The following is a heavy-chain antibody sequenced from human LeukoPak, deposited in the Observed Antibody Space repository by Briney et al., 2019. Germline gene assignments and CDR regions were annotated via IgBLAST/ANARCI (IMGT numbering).Heavy chain of an antibody. Sequence: SETLSLTCTVSGGSISSGGYYWSWIRQPPGKGLEWIGYIYHSGSTYYNPSLKSRVTISVDTSKNQFSLKLSSVTAADTAVYYCARHKGYCGGDCYPSGGDWYFDLWGRGTLVTVSS. CDR2: IYHSGST. J-gene: IGHJ2*01. CDR3: ARHKGYCGGDCYPSGGDWYFDL. V-gene: IGHV4-30-2*01. D-gene: IGHD2-21*02. CDR1: GGSISSGGYY.